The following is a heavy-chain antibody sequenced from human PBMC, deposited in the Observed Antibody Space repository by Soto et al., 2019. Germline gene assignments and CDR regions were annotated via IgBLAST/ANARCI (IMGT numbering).Heavy chain of an antibody. CDR1: GGSISSSSYY. Sequence: QLQLQESGPGLVKPSETLSLTCTVSGGSISSSSYYWGWIRQPPGKGLEWIGTIYYSGSTYYNPSLKSRVTIVGDTSKNQFSLKLSSVTAADTAVYYCARRLVPARFGPWGQGTLVTVSS. J-gene: IGHJ5*02. D-gene: IGHD2-2*01. CDR2: IYYSGST. CDR3: ARRLVPARFGP. V-gene: IGHV4-39*01.